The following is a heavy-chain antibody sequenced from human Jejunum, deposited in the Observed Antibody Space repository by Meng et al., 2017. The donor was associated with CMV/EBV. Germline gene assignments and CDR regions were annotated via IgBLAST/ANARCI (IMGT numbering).Heavy chain of an antibody. D-gene: IGHD6-19*01. V-gene: IGHV3-23*01. J-gene: IGHJ5*02. CDR3: AKPRGAGS. CDR2: ISGSGGST. Sequence: EVQLLESGGGLVPPGGSLRLSCADSGFIFSTYVMSWVRQAPGKGLEWVSSISGSGGSTYYADSVKGRFTISRDNSKKTLYLQMNSLRAEDTAVYYCAKPRGAGSWGRGTLVTVSS. CDR1: GFIFSTYV.